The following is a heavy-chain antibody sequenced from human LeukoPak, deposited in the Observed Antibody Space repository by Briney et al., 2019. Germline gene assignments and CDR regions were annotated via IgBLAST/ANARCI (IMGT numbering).Heavy chain of an antibody. CDR2: ISYDGSNK. D-gene: IGHD3-10*01. CDR1: GFTFDDYA. J-gene: IGHJ4*02. V-gene: IGHV3-30-3*01. Sequence: GGSLRLSCAASGFTFDDYAMHWVRQAPGKGLEWVAVISYDGSNKYYTDSVKGRFTISRDNSKNTLYLQMNSLRAEDTAVYYCARGYYGSGSYYYFDYWGQGTLVTVSS. CDR3: ARGYYGSGSYYYFDY.